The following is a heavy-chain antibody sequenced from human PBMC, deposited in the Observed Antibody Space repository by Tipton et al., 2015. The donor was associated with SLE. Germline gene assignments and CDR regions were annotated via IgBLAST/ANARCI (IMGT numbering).Heavy chain of an antibody. Sequence: TLSLTCAVYGGSFSGYYWSWIRQPPGKGLEWIGEINHSGSTNYNPSLKSRVTISVDTSKNQFSLKLGSVTAADTAVYYCARRDYGDYVRWFDPWGQGTLVTVSS. V-gene: IGHV4-34*01. J-gene: IGHJ5*02. CDR3: ARRDYGDYVRWFDP. CDR1: GGSFSGYY. D-gene: IGHD4-17*01. CDR2: INHSGST.